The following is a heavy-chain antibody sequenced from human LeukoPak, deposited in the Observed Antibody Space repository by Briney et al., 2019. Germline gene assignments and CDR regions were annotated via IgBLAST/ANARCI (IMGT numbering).Heavy chain of an antibody. D-gene: IGHD6-19*01. CDR3: ARVSYSSGWFFDY. V-gene: IGHV3-21*01. CDR1: GFTFSSFN. CDR2: ISSTSTYI. Sequence: GGSLRLSCAASGFTFSSFNMSWVRQAPGKGLEWVSSISSTSTYIYDADSVKGRFTISRDNAKNSLYLQTNSLRAEDTAVYYCARVSYSSGWFFDYWGQGTLVTVSS. J-gene: IGHJ4*02.